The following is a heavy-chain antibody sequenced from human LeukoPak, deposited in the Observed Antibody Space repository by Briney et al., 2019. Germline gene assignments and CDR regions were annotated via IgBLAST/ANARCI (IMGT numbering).Heavy chain of an antibody. J-gene: IGHJ4*02. V-gene: IGHV4-59*01. CDR3: ARATIIAGRFDY. CDR1: GGSISSYY. D-gene: IGHD6-6*01. CDR2: IYYSGST. Sequence: SETLSLTCTVSGGSISSYYWSWIRQPPGKGLEWIGYIYYSGSTNYNPSLKSRVTMSVDTSKNQFSLKLSSVTAADTAVYYCARATIIAGRFDYWGQGTLVTVSS.